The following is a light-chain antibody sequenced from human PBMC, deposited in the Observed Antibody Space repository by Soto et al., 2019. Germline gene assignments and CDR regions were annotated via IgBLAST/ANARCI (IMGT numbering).Light chain of an antibody. J-gene: IGKJ2*01. CDR2: KVS. V-gene: IGKV2-30*01. CDR1: QSPLYSDGNTY. Sequence: DVVMTQSPLSLPVTLGQPASISCRSSQSPLYSDGNTYLSWFHQRPGQSPRRLIYKVSHRDSGVRDXXSGSGSGTDFTLQINRVEAEDLGVYYCMQGTYWPYTFGQGTKLEIK. CDR3: MQGTYWPYT.